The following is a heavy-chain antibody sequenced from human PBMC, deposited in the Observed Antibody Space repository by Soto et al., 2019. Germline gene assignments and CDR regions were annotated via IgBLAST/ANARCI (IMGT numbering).Heavy chain of an antibody. CDR2: TSYDGSNN. CDR1: GFTFRSYV. J-gene: IGHJ4*02. Sequence: QVQLVESGGGVVQPGTSLRLSCVGSGFTFRSYVIHWVRQAPGKGLEWVALTSYDGSNNFYGDSVKGRFTISRHNSRNTVELQIDSHTFEDTALYYCARWGTTGGLDVWGQGPLVSVSS. V-gene: IGHV3-33*05. D-gene: IGHD3-16*01. CDR3: ARWGTTGGLDV.